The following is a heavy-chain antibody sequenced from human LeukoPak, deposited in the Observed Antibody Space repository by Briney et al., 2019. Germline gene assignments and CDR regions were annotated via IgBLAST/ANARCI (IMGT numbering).Heavy chain of an antibody. CDR3: ANIASRFYSDSGSYNGGIFYFDY. CDR1: GGSFSDYS. CDR2: INHSGST. J-gene: IGHJ4*02. D-gene: IGHD3-10*01. Sequence: PSETLSLTCAVYGGSFSDYSWTWIRQSPRRGLEWIGEINHSGSTNYNPSLKSRVALAVDPSKNQFSLKLSSVTAADTAVYYCANIASRFYSDSGSYNGGIFYFDYWGQGTLVTVSS. V-gene: IGHV4-34*01.